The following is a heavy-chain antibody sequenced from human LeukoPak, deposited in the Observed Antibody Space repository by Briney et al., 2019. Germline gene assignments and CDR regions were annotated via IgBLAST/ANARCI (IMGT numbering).Heavy chain of an antibody. CDR2: IYPSDSNT. D-gene: IGHD1-14*01. Sequence: GESLKISCKGFGYSFSTYWIGWVRQMPGKGLEWMGIIYPSDSNTRYSPSFQGQVTISADKSISTAYLQWSSLKASDSAIYYCASPAGITSDDPFDIWGQGTRVTVSS. CDR1: GYSFSTYW. V-gene: IGHV5-51*01. CDR3: ASPAGITSDDPFDI. J-gene: IGHJ3*02.